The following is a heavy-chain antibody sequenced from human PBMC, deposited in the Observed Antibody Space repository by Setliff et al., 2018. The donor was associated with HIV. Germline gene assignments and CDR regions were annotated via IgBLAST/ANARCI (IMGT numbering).Heavy chain of an antibody. CDR3: ARDAPGYSHVLDF. Sequence: GGSLRLSCAASGFTFSNYRRSWVRQAPGKGLEWVSAINDRGDYIYYAEFVRGRFTISRDSFKNTLYLQMNSLRAEDPALYFCARDAPGYSHVLDFWGQGTQVTVSS. V-gene: IGHV3-23*01. CDR2: INDRGDYI. CDR1: GFTFSNYR. J-gene: IGHJ4*02. D-gene: IGHD5-18*01.